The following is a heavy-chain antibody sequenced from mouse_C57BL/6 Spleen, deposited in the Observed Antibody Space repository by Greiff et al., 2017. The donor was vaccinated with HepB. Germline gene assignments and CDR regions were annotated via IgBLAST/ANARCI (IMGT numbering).Heavy chain of an antibody. CDR2: IRSKSNNYAT. J-gene: IGHJ3*01. CDR3: VRQGYDYDWTGGAWFAY. CDR1: GFSFNTYA. V-gene: IGHV10-1*01. Sequence: EVQRVESGGGLVQPKGSLKLSCAASGFSFNTYAMNWVRQAPGKGLEWVARIRSKSNNYATYYADSVKDRFTISRDDSESMLYLQMNNLKTEDTAMYYCVRQGYDYDWTGGAWFAYWGQGTLVTVSA. D-gene: IGHD2-4*01.